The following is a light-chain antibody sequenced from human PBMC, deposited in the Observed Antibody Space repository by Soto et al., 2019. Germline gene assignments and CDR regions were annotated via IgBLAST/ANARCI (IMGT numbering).Light chain of an antibody. V-gene: IGLV2-8*01. Sequence: QSALTQPPSASGSPGQSVTISCTGTSSDVGGYNYVSWYQQHPGKAPKLMIYEVTKRPSGVPDRFSGSKSGNTASLTVSGLQADDEADYYCSSHAGSNSFYVFGTGTKVTVL. CDR2: EVT. CDR1: SSDVGGYNY. J-gene: IGLJ1*01. CDR3: SSHAGSNSFYV.